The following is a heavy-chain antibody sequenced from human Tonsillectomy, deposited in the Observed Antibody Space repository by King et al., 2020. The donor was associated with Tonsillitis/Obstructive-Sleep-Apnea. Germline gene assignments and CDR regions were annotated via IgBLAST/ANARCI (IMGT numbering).Heavy chain of an antibody. CDR3: ARGGIGYDFAFDI. D-gene: IGHD5-12*01. V-gene: IGHV5-10-1*01. Sequence: QLVQSGAEVKEPGESLRISCKGSGYSFTSYWINWVRQMPGKGLEWMGRIDPSDSYTNYSPPFQGHVTFSVDKSISTAHLQWSSLRASDNAMYYCARGGIGYDFAFDIWGQGTMVTVSS. CDR1: GYSFTSYW. CDR2: IDPSDSYT. J-gene: IGHJ3*02.